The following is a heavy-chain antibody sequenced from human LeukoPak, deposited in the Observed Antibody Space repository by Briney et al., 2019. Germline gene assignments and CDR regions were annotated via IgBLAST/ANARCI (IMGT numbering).Heavy chain of an antibody. J-gene: IGHJ3*02. V-gene: IGHV3-23*01. Sequence: PGGSLRLSCAASGFTFSNYAMSWVRQAPGKGLEWVSAISGNAGSMHYTDSVKGRFTISRDNSKNTLYVQMNSLRAEDTAIYYCAKDLRRGDVWSGYHSFDIWGQGTMVTVSP. CDR2: ISGNAGSM. D-gene: IGHD3-3*01. CDR3: AKDLRRGDVWSGYHSFDI. CDR1: GFTFSNYA.